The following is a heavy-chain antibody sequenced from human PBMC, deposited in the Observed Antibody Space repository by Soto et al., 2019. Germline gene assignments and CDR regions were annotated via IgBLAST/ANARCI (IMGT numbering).Heavy chain of an antibody. D-gene: IGHD6-13*01. V-gene: IGHV3-23*01. CDR1: GFFFNGFD. CDR2: ISANAGNI. CDR3: TKGSIPAVGRVFFES. Sequence: EVQLLESGGGLVQPGGSLRLSCAASGFFFNGFDMSWVRQAPGMGLEWVSTISANAGNINYAGSVRGRFSISRDSPKNSVDLQMNSLRVEDTAVYFCTKGSIPAVGRVFFESWGQGTLVTVSS. J-gene: IGHJ4*02.